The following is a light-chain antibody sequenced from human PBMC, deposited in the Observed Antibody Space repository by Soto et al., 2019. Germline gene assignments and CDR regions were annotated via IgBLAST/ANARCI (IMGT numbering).Light chain of an antibody. V-gene: IGLV1-51*01. Sequence: QSVLTQPPSVSAAPGQRVTISCSGSSSNIENNYVSWYQQLPGAAPKLLIYDNNNRPSGIPYRLSGSKSGTSATLGISGLQPGDEADYYCGTWDGSLSGPYLFGTGTKLTVL. CDR1: SSNIENNY. CDR2: DNN. CDR3: GTWDGSLSGPYL. J-gene: IGLJ1*01.